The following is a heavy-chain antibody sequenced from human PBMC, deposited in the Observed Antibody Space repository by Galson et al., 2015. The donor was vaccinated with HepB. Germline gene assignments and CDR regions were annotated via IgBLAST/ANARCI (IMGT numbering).Heavy chain of an antibody. J-gene: IGHJ4*02. D-gene: IGHD3-16*01. CDR3: ARAPHYVAHSRPLYYFDY. Sequence: SLRLSCAASGFTFSSYGMHWVRQAPGKGLEWVAVIWYDGSNKYYADSVKGRFTISRDNSKNTLYLQMNSLRAEDTAVYYCARAPHYVAHSRPLYYFDYRGQGTLVTVSS. CDR2: IWYDGSNK. V-gene: IGHV3-33*01. CDR1: GFTFSSYG.